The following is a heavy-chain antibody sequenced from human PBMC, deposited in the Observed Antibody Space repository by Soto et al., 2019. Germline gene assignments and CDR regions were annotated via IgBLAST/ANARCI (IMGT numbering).Heavy chain of an antibody. CDR2: IYYSGST. CDR1: GGSISSGGYY. D-gene: IGHD3-10*01. V-gene: IGHV4-31*03. CDR3: ARASAEGARITMVRGPTGKLGY. Sequence: SPTLSLTCTVSGGSISSGGYYWSWIRQHPGKGLEWIGYIYYSGSTYYNPSLKSRVTISVDTSKNQFSLKLSSVTAADTAVYYCARASAEGARITMVRGPTGKLGYWGQGTLVTVSS. J-gene: IGHJ4*02.